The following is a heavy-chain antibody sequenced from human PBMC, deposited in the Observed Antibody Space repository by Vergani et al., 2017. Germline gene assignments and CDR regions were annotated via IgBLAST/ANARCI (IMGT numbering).Heavy chain of an antibody. CDR3: ANDSRYGYCSSTSCPFDY. Sequence: EVQLLESGGGLVQPGGSLRLSCAASGFTFSSYAMSWVRQAPGKGLEWVSAISGSGGSTYYADSVKGRFTISRDNSKNTLYLQMNSLRAEDTAVYYCANDSRYGYCSSTSCPFDYWGQGTLVTVSS. J-gene: IGHJ4*02. D-gene: IGHD2-2*03. V-gene: IGHV3-23*01. CDR1: GFTFSSYA. CDR2: ISGSGGST.